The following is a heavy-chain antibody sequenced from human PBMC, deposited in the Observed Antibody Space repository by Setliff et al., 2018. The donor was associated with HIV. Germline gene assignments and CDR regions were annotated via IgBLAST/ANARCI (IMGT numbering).Heavy chain of an antibody. V-gene: IGHV1-46*01. J-gene: IGHJ1*01. D-gene: IGHD6-6*01. CDR3: ARDPAPSSSASYFQH. CDR2: INPSSGST. CDR1: GYTFTSYY. Sequence: AASVKVSCKASGYTFTSYYMHWVRQAPGQGLEWMGIINPSSGSTTYAQKFQGRVTMTRDTSTSTVYMEPSSLRSEDTAVYYCARDPAPSSSASYFQHWGQGTPVTVSS.